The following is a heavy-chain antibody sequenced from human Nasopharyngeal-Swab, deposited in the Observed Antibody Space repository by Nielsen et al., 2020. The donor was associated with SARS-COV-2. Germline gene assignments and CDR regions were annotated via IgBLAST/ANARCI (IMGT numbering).Heavy chain of an antibody. CDR3: AKDQGGDYVFDY. D-gene: IGHD4-17*01. CDR2: ISGSGGST. J-gene: IGHJ4*02. Sequence: GGSLRLSCAASGFTFSSYAMSWVRQAPGKGLEWVSAISGSGGSTYYADSVKGRFTISRDNSKNALYLQMNSLRAEDTAVYYCAKDQGGDYVFDYWGQGTLVTVSS. V-gene: IGHV3-23*01. CDR1: GFTFSSYA.